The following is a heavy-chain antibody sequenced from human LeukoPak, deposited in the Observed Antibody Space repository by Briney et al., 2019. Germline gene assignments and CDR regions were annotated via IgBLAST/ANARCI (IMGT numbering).Heavy chain of an antibody. Sequence: GGSLRLSCAASGFTVSSNYMSWVRQAPGKGLEWVSVIYSGGSTYYADSVKGRFTISRDNSKNTLYLQMNSLRAEDTAVYYCARDNKQGYSDYWGQGTLVTVSS. J-gene: IGHJ4*02. CDR2: IYSGGST. CDR1: GFTVSSNY. CDR3: ARDNKQGYSDY. D-gene: IGHD3-22*01. V-gene: IGHV3-66*01.